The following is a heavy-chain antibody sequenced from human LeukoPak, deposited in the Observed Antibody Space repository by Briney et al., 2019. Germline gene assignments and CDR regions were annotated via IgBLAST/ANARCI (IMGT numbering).Heavy chain of an antibody. Sequence: GGSLRLSCAASGFTFRTYAMSWVRQAPGKGLEWVSGISDSGDGTYYAESVKGRFAISRDNADNSLYLQMNSLRAEDTAVYYCASSERYSSSCYGPVDYWGQGTLVTVSS. CDR1: GFTFRTYA. J-gene: IGHJ4*02. V-gene: IGHV3-23*01. CDR3: ASSERYSSSCYGPVDY. CDR2: ISDSGDGT. D-gene: IGHD6-13*01.